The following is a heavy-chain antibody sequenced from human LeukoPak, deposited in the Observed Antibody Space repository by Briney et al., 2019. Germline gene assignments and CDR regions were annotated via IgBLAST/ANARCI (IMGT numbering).Heavy chain of an antibody. V-gene: IGHV3-21*01. Sequence: GGSLRLSCAASGFTFRSYSMNWVRQAPGKGLEWVSSISSSSSYIYYADSVKGRFTISRDNAKNSLYLQMNSLRAEDTAVYYCARDAAETNYDFWSGPQAFDYWGQGTLVTVSS. J-gene: IGHJ4*02. D-gene: IGHD3-3*01. CDR3: ARDAAETNYDFWSGPQAFDY. CDR2: ISSSSSYI. CDR1: GFTFRSYS.